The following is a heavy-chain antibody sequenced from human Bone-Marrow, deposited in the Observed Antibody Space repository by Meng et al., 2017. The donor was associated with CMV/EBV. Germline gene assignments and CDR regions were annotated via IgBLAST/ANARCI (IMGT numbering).Heavy chain of an antibody. Sequence: SGYTFTSSYMHWVRQAPGQGLEWMGIINPSGGSTSYAQKFQGRVTMTRDTSTSTVYMELSSLRSEDTAVYYCAREGGGAAAGSYYFDYWGQGTLVTVSS. CDR2: INPSGGST. D-gene: IGHD6-13*01. J-gene: IGHJ4*02. CDR3: AREGGGAAAGSYYFDY. V-gene: IGHV1-46*01. CDR1: GYTFTSSY.